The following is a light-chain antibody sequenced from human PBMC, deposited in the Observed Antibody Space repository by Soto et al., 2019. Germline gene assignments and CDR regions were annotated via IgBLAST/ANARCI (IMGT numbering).Light chain of an antibody. J-gene: IGLJ1*01. Sequence: QSALTQPASVSGSPGQSITISCSGTSSDVGKYIYVSWYQQYPGKAPKLIIHEVSKRPSGVSNRFSGSKSGNTASLTISGLQTEDEADYYCSSYTTTSAYVFGTGTKVTVL. CDR3: SSYTTTSAYV. CDR1: SSDVGKYIY. CDR2: EVS. V-gene: IGLV2-14*01.